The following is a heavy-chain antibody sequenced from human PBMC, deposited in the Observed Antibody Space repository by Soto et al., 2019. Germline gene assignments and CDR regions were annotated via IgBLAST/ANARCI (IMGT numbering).Heavy chain of an antibody. D-gene: IGHD3-3*01. Sequence: GGSLRLSCAASGFTFSSYWMHWVRQAPGKGLVWVSRINSDGSSTSYADSVKGRFTISRDNAKNTLYLQMNSLRAEDAAVYYCARDGPYYDFWSGYYYCMDVWGQGTTVTVSS. CDR2: INSDGSST. J-gene: IGHJ6*02. CDR3: ARDGPYYDFWSGYYYCMDV. CDR1: GFTFSSYW. V-gene: IGHV3-74*01.